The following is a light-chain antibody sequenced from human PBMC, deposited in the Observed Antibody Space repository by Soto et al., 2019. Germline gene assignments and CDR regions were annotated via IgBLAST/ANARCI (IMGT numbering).Light chain of an antibody. J-gene: IGKJ1*01. Sequence: EIVLTQSPATLSVSPGERATLSCRASQSVINNYLALYQEKPVQAPRLLIYGASNRATGIPDRFSGSGSGTDFTLTISRLEPEDFAVYYCQQYGSSGTFGQGTKVDIK. CDR2: GAS. V-gene: IGKV3-20*01. CDR1: QSVINNY. CDR3: QQYGSSGT.